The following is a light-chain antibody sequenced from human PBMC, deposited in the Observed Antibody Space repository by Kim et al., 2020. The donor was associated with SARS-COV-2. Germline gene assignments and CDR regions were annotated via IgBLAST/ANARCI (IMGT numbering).Light chain of an antibody. V-gene: IGKV4-1*01. CDR2: WAS. J-gene: IGKJ1*01. CDR1: QSVLYSSNNKNY. Sequence: DIVMTQSPDSLAVSLGERATVNCKSSQSVLYSSNNKNYLAWYQQKPGQPPRLLIYWASTRESGVPDRFSGSGSGADFTLTISSLQAEDVGVYYCQQYYTTPRTFGQGTKV. CDR3: QQYYTTPRT.